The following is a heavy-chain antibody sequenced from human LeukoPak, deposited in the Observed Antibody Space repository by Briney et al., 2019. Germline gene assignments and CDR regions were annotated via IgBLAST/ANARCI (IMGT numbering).Heavy chain of an antibody. CDR1: GFTFSSYG. Sequence: GGSLRLSCAASGFTFSSYGMHWVRQAPGKGLEWVAVIWYDGSNKYYADSVEGRFTISRDNSKNTLYLQMNSLRAEDTAVYYCARDRIAARPIDYYYYGMDVWGQGTTVTVSS. CDR3: ARDRIAARPIDYYYYGMDV. D-gene: IGHD6-6*01. J-gene: IGHJ6*02. CDR2: IWYDGSNK. V-gene: IGHV3-33*01.